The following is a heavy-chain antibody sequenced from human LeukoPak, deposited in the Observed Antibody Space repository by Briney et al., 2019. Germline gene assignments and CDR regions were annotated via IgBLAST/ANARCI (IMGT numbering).Heavy chain of an antibody. CDR3: TALPLGTYYYDSSGYNSASVL. D-gene: IGHD3-22*01. CDR2: ISSSSSTI. V-gene: IGHV3-48*02. Sequence: PGGSLRLSCAASGFTFSSYSMNWVRQAPGKGLEWVSYISSSSSTIYCADSVKGRFTISRDNAKNSLYLQMNSLRDEDTAVYYCTALPLGTYYYDSSGYNSASVLWGQGTLVTVSS. J-gene: IGHJ4*02. CDR1: GFTFSSYS.